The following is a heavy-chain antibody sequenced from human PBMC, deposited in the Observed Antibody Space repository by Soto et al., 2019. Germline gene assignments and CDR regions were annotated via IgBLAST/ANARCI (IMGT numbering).Heavy chain of an antibody. V-gene: IGHV4-31*01. D-gene: IGHD3-16*02. CDR2: IYSSGST. CDR3: ARAIRSYHLKGPTTDTFDI. J-gene: IGHJ3*02. CDR1: GGSIKSNYYY. Sequence: QVQLQESGAGLVKPSQTLSLTCTFSGGSIKSNYYYWNWIRQQPGKGLEWIGYIYSSGSTYYNPSLKRLFIVSVDTSKNHFSLMLTSVTAEDTAVYYCARAIRSYHLKGPTTDTFDIWGQGTLVSVSS.